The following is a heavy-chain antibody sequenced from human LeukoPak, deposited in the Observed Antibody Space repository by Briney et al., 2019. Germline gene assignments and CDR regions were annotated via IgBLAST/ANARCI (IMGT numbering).Heavy chain of an antibody. D-gene: IGHD5-24*01. CDR3: ARPSPPGDGYNPCDY. Sequence: ERSLRLSCEASGFNFHNFAMHWVRQAPGKGLEWVAVISNDERNKYYTDSVKGRFTISRDNSKSTVYLQMNSLRPEDTAVYYCARPSPPGDGYNPCDYWGPGALVIVSS. CDR1: GFNFHNFA. J-gene: IGHJ4*02. V-gene: IGHV3-30*04. CDR2: ISNDERNK.